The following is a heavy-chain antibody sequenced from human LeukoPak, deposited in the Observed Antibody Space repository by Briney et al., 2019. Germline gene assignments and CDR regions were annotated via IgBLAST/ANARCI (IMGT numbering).Heavy chain of an antibody. J-gene: IGHJ4*02. CDR3: ARVQTNYYDSSALIDY. Sequence: PGPALVKPTQTLTLTFTFSGFSLSTSGMCVSWIRQPPGKALEWLARIDWDDDKYYSTSLKTRLTISKDTSKNQVVLTMTNMDPVDTATYYCARVQTNYYDSSALIDYWGQGTLVTVSS. CDR2: IDWDDDK. CDR1: GFSLSTSGMC. V-gene: IGHV2-70*11. D-gene: IGHD3-22*01.